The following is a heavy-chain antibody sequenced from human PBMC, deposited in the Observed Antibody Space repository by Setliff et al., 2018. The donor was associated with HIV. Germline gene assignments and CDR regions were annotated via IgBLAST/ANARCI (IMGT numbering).Heavy chain of an antibody. V-gene: IGHV3-48*04. CDR1: GFAFSFYA. D-gene: IGHD1-26*01. J-gene: IGHJ3*02. CDR3: ARGPWDEPHAFNI. CDR2: ISSSDNTI. Sequence: GGSLRLSCAASGFAFSFYAMNWVRQAPGKGLEWVSYISSSDNTIHYADSVRGRFTISRDNAKNSLYLQMNSLRAEDTAVYYCARGPWDEPHAFNIWGQGTMVTVSS.